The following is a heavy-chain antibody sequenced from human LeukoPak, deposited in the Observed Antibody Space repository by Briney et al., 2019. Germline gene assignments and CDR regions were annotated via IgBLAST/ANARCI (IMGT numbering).Heavy chain of an antibody. CDR1: GGSITTYS. CDR2: IYNSGAT. CDR3: ARGGYCTDGSCPFDY. V-gene: IGHV4-59*01. Sequence: SETLSLTCTVSGGSITTYSWNWIRQPPGKGLEWIGYIYNSGATNYNPSLKSRVTISVDTSKNQCSLNLSSVTAADTAVYYCARGGYCTDGSCPFDYWGQGTLVTVSS. D-gene: IGHD2-15*01. J-gene: IGHJ4*02.